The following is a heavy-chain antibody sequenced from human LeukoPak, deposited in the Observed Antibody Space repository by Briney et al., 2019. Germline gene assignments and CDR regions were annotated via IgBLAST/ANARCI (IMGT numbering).Heavy chain of an antibody. V-gene: IGHV4-59*01. D-gene: IGHD4-11*01. Sequence: SETLSLTCTVSGGSISSYYWSWIRQPPGKGLEWIGYIYYSGSTNYNPSLKSRVTISVGTSKNQFSLKLSSVTAADTAVYYCARAAVTTRLDYYYGMDVWGQGTTVTVSS. CDR1: GGSISSYY. J-gene: IGHJ6*02. CDR2: IYYSGST. CDR3: ARAAVTTRLDYYYGMDV.